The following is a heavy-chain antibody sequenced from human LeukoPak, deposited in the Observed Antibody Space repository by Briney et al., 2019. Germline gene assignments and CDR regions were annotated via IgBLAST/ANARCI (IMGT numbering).Heavy chain of an antibody. CDR3: ASFGYSYVSEDY. J-gene: IGHJ4*02. Sequence: GGSLRLSCAASGFTFSGYGMSWVRQAPGKGLEWVSAISGSGGSTYYADSVKGRFTISRDNSKNTLYLQMNSLRAEDTAVYYCASFGYSYVSEDYWGQGTLVTVSS. D-gene: IGHD5-18*01. CDR1: GFTFSGYG. CDR2: ISGSGGST. V-gene: IGHV3-23*01.